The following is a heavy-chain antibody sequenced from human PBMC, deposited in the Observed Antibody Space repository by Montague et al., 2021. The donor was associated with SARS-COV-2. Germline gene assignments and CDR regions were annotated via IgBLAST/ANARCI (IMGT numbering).Heavy chain of an antibody. D-gene: IGHD2-21*01. Sequence: SETLSLTCTVSGASITSSNWWNWVRQPPGKGLEWIGQIYHSGSTNYNPSLKSRLTPSLDKSKNHFSLSLSSVTAADTAVYYCARQIQQVVLSPAKLTNWFDPWGLGTLVTVAS. CDR2: IYHSGST. V-gene: IGHV4-4*02. J-gene: IGHJ5*02. CDR1: GASITSSNW. CDR3: ARQIQQVVLSPAKLTNWFDP.